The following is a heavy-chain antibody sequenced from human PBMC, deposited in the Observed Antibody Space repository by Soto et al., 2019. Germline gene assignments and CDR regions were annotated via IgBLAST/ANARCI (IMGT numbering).Heavy chain of an antibody. CDR2: ISYDGSNK. V-gene: IGHV3-30*03. D-gene: IGHD1-26*01. J-gene: IGHJ5*02. Sequence: GGSLRLSCAASGFTFSSYGMHWVRQAPGKGLEWVAVISYDGSNKYYADSVKGRFTISRDNSKNTLYLQMNSLRAEDTAVYYCALDPQGVGATSWFDPWGQGTLVTVSS. CDR1: GFTFSSYG. CDR3: ALDPQGVGATSWFDP.